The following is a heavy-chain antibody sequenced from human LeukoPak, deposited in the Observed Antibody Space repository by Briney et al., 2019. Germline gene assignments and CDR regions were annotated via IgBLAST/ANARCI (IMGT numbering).Heavy chain of an antibody. CDR3: ARAHNWKYGSFDF. Sequence: KPGGSLRLSCAASGFTFSSYSMNWVRQAPGKGLEWVSCISSSSSYIYYADSVKGRFTISRDNAKNSLYLRMNSLRAEDTAVYYCARAHNWKYGSFDFWGQGTLVTVSS. CDR2: ISSSSSYI. D-gene: IGHD1-7*01. J-gene: IGHJ4*02. V-gene: IGHV3-21*01. CDR1: GFTFSSYS.